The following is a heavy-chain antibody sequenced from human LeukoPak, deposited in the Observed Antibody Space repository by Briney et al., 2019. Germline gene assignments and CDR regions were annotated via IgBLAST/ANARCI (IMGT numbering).Heavy chain of an antibody. Sequence: SSETLSLTCTVSGGSISSSSYYWGWIRQPPGKGLEWIGSIYYSGSTYYNPSLKSRVTISVDTSKNQFSLKLSSVTAADTAVYYCARVASIMITCGGFDYWGQGTLVTVSS. CDR1: GGSISSSSYY. D-gene: IGHD3-16*01. CDR2: IYYSGST. J-gene: IGHJ4*02. V-gene: IGHV4-39*01. CDR3: ARVASIMITCGGFDY.